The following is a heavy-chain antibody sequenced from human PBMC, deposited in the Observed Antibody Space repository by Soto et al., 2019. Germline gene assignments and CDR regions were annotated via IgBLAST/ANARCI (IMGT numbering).Heavy chain of an antibody. D-gene: IGHD3-3*01. Sequence: ASVKVSCKASGYTFTSTWMHWVRQAPGQGLEWMGIINPYGGAATYAEKFQGRVTMTRDTSTSTAYMELSSLRSEDTAVYYCARTERITIFGVVIHWFDPWGQGTLVTVSS. J-gene: IGHJ5*02. CDR3: ARTERITIFGVVIHWFDP. V-gene: IGHV1-46*01. CDR1: GYTFTSTW. CDR2: INPYGGAA.